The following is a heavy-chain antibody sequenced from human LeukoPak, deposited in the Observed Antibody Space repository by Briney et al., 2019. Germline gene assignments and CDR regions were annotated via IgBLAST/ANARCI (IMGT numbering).Heavy chain of an antibody. V-gene: IGHV4-34*01. Sequence: SETLSLTCAVYGGSFSGYYWSWIRHPPGKGLEWIGEINHSGSTNYNPSLKSRVTISVDTSKNQFSLQLSSVTAADTAVYYCARRCSSTSCYRSWLGERRYYFDYWGQGTLVTVSS. CDR3: ARRCSSTSCYRSWLGERRYYFDY. J-gene: IGHJ4*02. D-gene: IGHD2-2*01. CDR2: INHSGST. CDR1: GGSFSGYY.